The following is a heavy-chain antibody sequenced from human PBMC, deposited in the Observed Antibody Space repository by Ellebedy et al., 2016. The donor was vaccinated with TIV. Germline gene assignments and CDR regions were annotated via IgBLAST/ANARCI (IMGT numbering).Heavy chain of an antibody. Sequence: GESLKISCAASGFTFSSYGMHWVRQAPGKGLEWVAVISYDGSNKYYADSVKGRFTISRDNAKNSLYLQMNSLRDEDTAVYYCARICWGYNGMDVWGQGTTVTVSS. J-gene: IGHJ6*02. CDR1: GFTFSSYG. CDR3: ARICWGYNGMDV. V-gene: IGHV3-30*03. CDR2: ISYDGSNK. D-gene: IGHD5-12*01.